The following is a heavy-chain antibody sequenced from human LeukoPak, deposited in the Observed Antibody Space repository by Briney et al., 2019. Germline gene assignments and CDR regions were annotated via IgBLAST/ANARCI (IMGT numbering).Heavy chain of an antibody. Sequence: SVKVSCKASGGTFSSYAISWVRQAPGQGLEWMGGIIPIFGTANYAQKFQGRVTITTDESTSTAYMELSSLRSDDTAVYYCARLQAPGDHADYWGQGTLVTVSS. D-gene: IGHD4-17*01. V-gene: IGHV1-69*05. J-gene: IGHJ4*02. CDR2: IIPIFGTA. CDR3: ARLQAPGDHADY. CDR1: GGTFSSYA.